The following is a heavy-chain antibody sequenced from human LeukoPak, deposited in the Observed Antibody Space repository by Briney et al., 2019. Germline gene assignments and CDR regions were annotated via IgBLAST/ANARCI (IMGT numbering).Heavy chain of an antibody. Sequence: PGGSLRLSCAVSGFTFSSYSMNWVRQAPGKGLEWVSYISSSSSTIHYADSVKGRFTISRDNAKNSLYLQMNSLRAEDTAVYYCARGRQRGSYYFDYWGQGTLVTVSS. J-gene: IGHJ4*02. CDR3: ARGRQRGSYYFDY. CDR1: GFTFSSYS. V-gene: IGHV3-48*01. D-gene: IGHD1-26*01. CDR2: ISSSSSTI.